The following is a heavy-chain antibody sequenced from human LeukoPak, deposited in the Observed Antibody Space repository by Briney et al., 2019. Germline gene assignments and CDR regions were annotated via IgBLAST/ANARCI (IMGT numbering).Heavy chain of an antibody. Sequence: SETLSLTCTVSGGSITSRTYYWGWIRQSPGKGLEWIGSVYQTGNTYNNPSLKSRVTISIDTSQNQFSLKLSSVTAVDTAVYYCARTHRSGFSFDYWGQGTLVTVSS. CDR1: GGSITSRTYY. V-gene: IGHV4-39*07. D-gene: IGHD6-19*01. J-gene: IGHJ4*02. CDR2: VYQTGNT. CDR3: ARTHRSGFSFDY.